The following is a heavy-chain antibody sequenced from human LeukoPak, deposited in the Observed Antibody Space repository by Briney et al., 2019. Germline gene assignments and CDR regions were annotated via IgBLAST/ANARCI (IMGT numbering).Heavy chain of an antibody. J-gene: IGHJ4*02. Sequence: PSETLSLTCAVYGGSFSGYYWSWIRQPPGKGLEWIGEINHSGSTNYNLSLKSRVTISVDTFKNQFSLKLSSVAAADTAVYYCATRPGGVVRWGQGTLVTVSS. CDR3: ATRPGGVVR. CDR2: INHSGST. V-gene: IGHV4-34*01. D-gene: IGHD3-22*01. CDR1: GGSFSGYY.